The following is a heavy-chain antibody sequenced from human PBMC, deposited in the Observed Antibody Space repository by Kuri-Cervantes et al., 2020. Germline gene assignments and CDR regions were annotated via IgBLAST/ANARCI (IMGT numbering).Heavy chain of an antibody. CDR1: VCTFSSYA. Sequence: SVKVSCKASVCTFSSYAIIWVRQAPGQGLEWMGGIIPIFGTANYAQKFQGRVTITADESTSTAYMALSSLGSEDTAVYYCAGGRRGYSGYDSYFWYYYYGMDVWGQGTTVTVSS. CDR2: IIPIFGTA. D-gene: IGHD5-12*01. V-gene: IGHV1-69*13. J-gene: IGHJ6*02. CDR3: AGGRRGYSGYDSYFWYYYYGMDV.